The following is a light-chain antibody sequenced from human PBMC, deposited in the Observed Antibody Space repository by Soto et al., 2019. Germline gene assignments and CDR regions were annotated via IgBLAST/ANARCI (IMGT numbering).Light chain of an antibody. CDR1: QSVSSSY. CDR3: QQYGSSPWT. Sequence: EIVLTQSPGTLSLSPGERATLSCRASQSVSSSYLAWYQQKPGQAPRLLIYGASSRATGIPDRFSGSGSGTDFTLTISRLEPEDLAVYYCQQYGSSPWTFVQGTKV. CDR2: GAS. J-gene: IGKJ1*01. V-gene: IGKV3-20*01.